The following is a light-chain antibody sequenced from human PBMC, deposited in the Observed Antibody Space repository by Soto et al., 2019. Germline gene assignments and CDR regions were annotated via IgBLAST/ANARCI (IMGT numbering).Light chain of an antibody. CDR2: GVS. CDR3: QQYNKWPLT. V-gene: IGKV3-15*01. J-gene: IGKJ4*01. CDR1: QSVSSN. Sequence: EIVMTQSPATLSVSPGERATLSCRASQSVSSNLAWYQQKPGQAPRLLIYGVSTRATGIPVRFSGSGSGTEFTLNISSLQSEDFAVYYCQQYNKWPLTFGGGTEVEI.